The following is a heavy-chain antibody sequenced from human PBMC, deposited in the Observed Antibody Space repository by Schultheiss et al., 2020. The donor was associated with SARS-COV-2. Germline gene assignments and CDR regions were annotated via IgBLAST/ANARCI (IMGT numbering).Heavy chain of an antibody. Sequence: SETLSLTCTVSGGSISSYYWSWLRQPPGKGLEWIGYIYYSGTTNYNPSLKSRVTISVDTSKNQFSLKLSSVTAADTAVYYCARGYSRSSEYSSSSGGDWFDPWGQGTLVTGSS. CDR2: IYYSGTT. J-gene: IGHJ5*02. CDR1: GGSISSYY. D-gene: IGHD6-6*01. CDR3: ARGYSRSSEYSSSSGGDWFDP. V-gene: IGHV4-59*12.